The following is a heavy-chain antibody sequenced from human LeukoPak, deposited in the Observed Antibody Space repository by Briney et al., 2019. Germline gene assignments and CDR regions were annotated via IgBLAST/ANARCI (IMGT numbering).Heavy chain of an antibody. V-gene: IGHV4-39*01. CDR1: GGSISSSSYY. CDR3: ASPYYYDSTANAFDI. CDR2: IYYSGST. J-gene: IGHJ3*02. D-gene: IGHD3-22*01. Sequence: PSETLSLTCTVSGGSISSSSYYWGWIRQPPGKGLEWIGSIYYSGSTYYNPSLKSRVTISVDTSKNQFSLKLSSVTAADTAVYYCASPYYYDSTANAFDIWGQGTMVTVSS.